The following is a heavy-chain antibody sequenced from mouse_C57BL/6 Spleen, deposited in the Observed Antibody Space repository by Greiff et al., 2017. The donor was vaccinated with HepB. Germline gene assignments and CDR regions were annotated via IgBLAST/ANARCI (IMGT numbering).Heavy chain of an antibody. Sequence: VKLQESGAELARPGASVKLSCKASGYTFTSYGISWVKQRTGQGLEWIGEIYPRSGNTYYNEKFKGKATLTADKSSSTAYMELRSLTSEDSAVYFCAREGDYYYGSSYVNWYFDVWGTGTTVTVSS. J-gene: IGHJ1*03. CDR3: AREGDYYYGSSYVNWYFDV. CDR1: GYTFTSYG. CDR2: IYPRSGNT. D-gene: IGHD1-1*01. V-gene: IGHV1-81*01.